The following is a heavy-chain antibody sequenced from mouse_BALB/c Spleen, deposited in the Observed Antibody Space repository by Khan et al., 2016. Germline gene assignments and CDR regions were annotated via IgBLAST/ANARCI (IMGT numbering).Heavy chain of an antibody. J-gene: IGHJ2*01. V-gene: IGHV1-26*01. Sequence: VQLQQSGPDLVKPGASVNISCKASGYSFTGYYMHWVKESHGKSLEWIGRVNPNNGGTSYNKKFKGKAILTVDKSSSIAYMELRSLTSEDSAFYDCASMGGHYVGWCQVTTLTVSS. CDR3: ASMGGHYVG. CDR2: VNPNNGGT. CDR1: GYSFTGYY. D-gene: IGHD2-1*01.